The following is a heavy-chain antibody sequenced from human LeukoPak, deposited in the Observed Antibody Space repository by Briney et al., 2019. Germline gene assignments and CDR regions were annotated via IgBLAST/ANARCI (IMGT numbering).Heavy chain of an antibody. CDR2: MSYSGNT. CDR3: ARHIAYPSMDV. D-gene: IGHD2-21*01. CDR1: GESISSTGYY. Sequence: SETLSLTCTVSGESISSTGYYWGWIRQPPGKGLEWIGHMSYSGNTFYSPSLKSRVTISVDTSKNHFSLKPTSVTAADMSIYYCARHIAYPSMDVWGKGTTVTVST. V-gene: IGHV4-39*01. J-gene: IGHJ6*04.